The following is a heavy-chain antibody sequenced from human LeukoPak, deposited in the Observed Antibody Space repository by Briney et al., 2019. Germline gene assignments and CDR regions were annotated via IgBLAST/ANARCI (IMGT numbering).Heavy chain of an antibody. J-gene: IGHJ4*02. D-gene: IGHD2-15*01. CDR2: IRSKAHGGTT. V-gene: IGHV3-49*03. CDR1: GFSFGDYD. CDR3: TRAGRYCSGGSCYSVY. Sequence: PGGSLRLSCTASGFSFGDYDVSWFRQAPGEGLEWVGFIRSKAHGGTTEYAASVKGRFTISRDDSKSIAYLQMDSLKTEDTAVYYCTRAGRYCSGGSCYSVYWGQGTLVTVSS.